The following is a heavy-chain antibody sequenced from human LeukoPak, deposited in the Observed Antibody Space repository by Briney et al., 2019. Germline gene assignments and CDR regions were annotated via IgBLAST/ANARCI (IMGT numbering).Heavy chain of an antibody. D-gene: IGHD3-16*01. Sequence: SGPTLVNPTQTLTLTCTFSGFSLSSSTRVAVGWIRQPPGKALEWLALIYWDDERHYSPVLESRLTITKDTSKNEVVLTMTNMDPVDTATYYCAHRRGGDFDSWGQGTLVTVSS. V-gene: IGHV2-5*02. J-gene: IGHJ4*02. CDR1: GFSLSSSTRVA. CDR2: IYWDDER. CDR3: AHRRGGDFDS.